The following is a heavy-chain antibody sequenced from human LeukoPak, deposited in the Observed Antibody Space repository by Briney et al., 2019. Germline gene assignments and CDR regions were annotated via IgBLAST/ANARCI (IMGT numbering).Heavy chain of an antibody. D-gene: IGHD3-22*01. Sequence: GRSLRLSCAASGFTLISYAMSWARQAPGKGLEWAAAISSSGGQTYYADSVKGRFTIFRDKSKNSLYLRMNSLGSEDTAVYYCALNWGGSYYYDISRLFDYWGQGTLVTVSS. CDR1: GFTLISYA. CDR3: ALNWGGSYYYDISRLFDY. J-gene: IGHJ4*02. V-gene: IGHV3-23*01. CDR2: ISSSGGQT.